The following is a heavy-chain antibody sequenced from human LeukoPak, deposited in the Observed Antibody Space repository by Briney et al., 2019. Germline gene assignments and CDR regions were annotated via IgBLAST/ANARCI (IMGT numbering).Heavy chain of an antibody. CDR2: IIPIFGTA. Sequence: SVKVSCKASGGTFSSYAISWVRQAPGQGLEWMGGIIPIFGTANYAQKFQGRVTITTDESTSTAYMELSSLRSEDTAVYYCARVDCSSTSCLQRNYYYYMDVWGKGTTVTVSS. V-gene: IGHV1-69*05. CDR1: GGTFSSYA. CDR3: ARVDCSSTSCLQRNYYYYMDV. J-gene: IGHJ6*03. D-gene: IGHD2-2*01.